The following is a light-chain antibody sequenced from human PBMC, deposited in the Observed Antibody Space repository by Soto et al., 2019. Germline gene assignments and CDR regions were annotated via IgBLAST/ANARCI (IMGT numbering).Light chain of an antibody. J-gene: IGKJ1*01. V-gene: IGKV4-1*01. CDR2: WAS. Sequence: DIVMTQSPDSLAVSLGERATINCKSSQSVSYSSNDKNYLAWYQQKPGQPPKLLIYWASTRESGVPDRFSGSGSGTDFTLTISSLQAEDVAVYYCQHYHSPPRTFGQGTKVEIK. CDR3: QHYHSPPRT. CDR1: QSVSYSSNDKNY.